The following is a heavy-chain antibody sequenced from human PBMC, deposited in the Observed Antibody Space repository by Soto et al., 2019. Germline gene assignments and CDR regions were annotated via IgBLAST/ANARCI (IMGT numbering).Heavy chain of an antibody. D-gene: IGHD3-22*01. CDR2: ISGSGGST. Sequence: VGSLRLSCAASGFTFSSYAMSWVRQAPGKGLEWVSAISGSGGSTYYADSVKGRFTISRDNSKNTLYLQMNSLRAEDTAVYYCAKVPGTVLTYYYDSSGYYGRYFDYWGQGTLVIVSS. J-gene: IGHJ4*02. CDR1: GFTFSSYA. CDR3: AKVPGTVLTYYYDSSGYYGRYFDY. V-gene: IGHV3-23*01.